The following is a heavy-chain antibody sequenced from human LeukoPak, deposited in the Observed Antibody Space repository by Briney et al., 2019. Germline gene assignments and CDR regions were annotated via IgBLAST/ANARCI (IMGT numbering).Heavy chain of an antibody. D-gene: IGHD2-15*01. CDR3: ASALVVVAATPLEDFSHQYYFDY. CDR1: AGSISSSSYS. CDR2: IYYSGST. Sequence: SETLSLTCTVSAGSISSSSYSWGWIRQPPGKGLEWIGSIYYSGSTYYNPSLKSRVTISVDTSKNQFSLKLSSVTAADTAVYYCASALVVVAATPLEDFSHQYYFDYWGQGTLVTVSS. J-gene: IGHJ4*02. V-gene: IGHV4-39*07.